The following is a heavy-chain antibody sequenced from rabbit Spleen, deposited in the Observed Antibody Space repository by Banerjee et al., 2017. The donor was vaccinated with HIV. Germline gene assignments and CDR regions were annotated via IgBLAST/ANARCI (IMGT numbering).Heavy chain of an antibody. V-gene: IGHV1S40*01. CDR2: IDTGSSGFP. D-gene: IGHD1-1*01. CDR3: ARDTSSSFSSYGMDL. CDR1: GVSFSVNSY. J-gene: IGHJ6*01. Sequence: QSLEESGGDLVKPGASLTLTCIASGVSFSVNSYMCWVRQAPGKGLEWIACIDTGSSGFPYFASWAKGRFTISKTSSTTVTLQMTSLTAADTATYFCARDTSSSFSSYGMDLWGPGTLVTVS.